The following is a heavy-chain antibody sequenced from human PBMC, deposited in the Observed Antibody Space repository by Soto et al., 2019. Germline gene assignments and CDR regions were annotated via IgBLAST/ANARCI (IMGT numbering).Heavy chain of an antibody. V-gene: IGHV3-23*01. J-gene: IGHJ4*02. D-gene: IGHD3-16*02. CDR2: ISGSGGST. Sequence: PGGSLRLSCAASGFTFSSYAMSWVRQAPGRGLEWVSAISGSGGSTYYADSVKGRFTISRDNSKNTLYLQVNSLRAEDTAVYYCAKDIPDYDYIWGSYRALFDYWGQGTLVTVSS. CDR3: AKDIPDYDYIWGSYRALFDY. CDR1: GFTFSSYA.